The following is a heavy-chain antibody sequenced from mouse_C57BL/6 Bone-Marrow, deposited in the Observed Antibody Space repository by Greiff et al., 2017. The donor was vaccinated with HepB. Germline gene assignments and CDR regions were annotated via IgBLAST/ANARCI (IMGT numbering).Heavy chain of an antibody. Sequence: VKLMESGAELVRPGASVTLSCKASGYTFTDYEMHWVKQTPVHGLEWIGAIDPETGGTAYNQKFKGKAILTADKSSSTAYMELRSLTSEDSAVYYCTRAWLLRYWGQGTTLTVSS. CDR3: TRAWLLRY. J-gene: IGHJ2*01. CDR1: GYTFTDYE. D-gene: IGHD2-3*01. CDR2: IDPETGGT. V-gene: IGHV1-15*01.